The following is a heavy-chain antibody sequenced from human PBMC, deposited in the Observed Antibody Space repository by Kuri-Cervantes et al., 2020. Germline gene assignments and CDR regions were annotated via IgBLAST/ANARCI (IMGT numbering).Heavy chain of an antibody. J-gene: IGHJ4*02. CDR3: ARRMHTRNGDYFDY. CDR1: GYSFISHW. D-gene: IGHD2-8*01. Sequence: GESLKISCKGSGYSFISHWIGWVRQVPGKGLKWMGIIYPGDSDTRYSPSFQGQVTISADKSITTAYLHWSSLKASDTAMYYCARRMHTRNGDYFDYWGQGTLVTVSS. V-gene: IGHV5-51*01. CDR2: IYPGDSDT.